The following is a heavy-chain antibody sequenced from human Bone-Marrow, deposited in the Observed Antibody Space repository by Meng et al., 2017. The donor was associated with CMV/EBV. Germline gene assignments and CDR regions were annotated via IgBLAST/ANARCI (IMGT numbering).Heavy chain of an antibody. Sequence: GESLKISCAASGFTFSSYWMHWVRQAPGKGLVWVANIKQDGSEKYYVDSVKGRFTISRDNAKNSLYLQMNSLSAEDTAVYYCARNPGYSSGVYGMDVWGQGTTVTVSS. CDR3: ARNPGYSSGVYGMDV. D-gene: IGHD6-19*01. CDR2: IKQDGSEK. J-gene: IGHJ6*02. V-gene: IGHV3-7*01. CDR1: GFTFSSYW.